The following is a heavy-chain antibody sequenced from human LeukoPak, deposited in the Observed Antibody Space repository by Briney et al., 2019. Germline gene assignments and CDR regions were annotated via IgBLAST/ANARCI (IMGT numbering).Heavy chain of an antibody. J-gene: IGHJ6*04. CDR3: TRDGYYYYGMEV. V-gene: IGHV3-49*04. Sequence: GGSLRLSCTASGFTFGAYAMSWVRQAPGKGLEWVGFIRSKAYGGTTEYAASGKVRFTISRDDSKSSAYLQMNSLNTEATALYYCTRDGYYYYGMEVCGEGTTGTVSS. CDR2: IRSKAYGGTT. CDR1: GFTFGAYA.